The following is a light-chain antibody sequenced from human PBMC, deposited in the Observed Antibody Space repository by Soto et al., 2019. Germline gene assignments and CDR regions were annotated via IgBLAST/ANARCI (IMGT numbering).Light chain of an antibody. Sequence: DIVMTQSPDSLAVSLGERATINCKSSQSVLYSSNNKNYLTWYQQKPGQPPKLLLYWASTRESGVPDRFSGSGSGTDFTLTISSLQAEDVAVYYCKQYYNTPYTFGQGTKLEIK. J-gene: IGKJ2*01. V-gene: IGKV4-1*01. CDR2: WAS. CDR3: KQYYNTPYT. CDR1: QSVLYSSNNKNY.